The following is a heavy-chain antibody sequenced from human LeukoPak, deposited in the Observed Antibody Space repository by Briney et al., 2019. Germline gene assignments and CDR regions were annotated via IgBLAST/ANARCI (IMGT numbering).Heavy chain of an antibody. CDR2: ISSNGDST. CDR3: ARVESSGSRAFDI. D-gene: IGHD6-19*01. V-gene: IGHV3-64*01. J-gene: IGHJ3*02. Sequence: GGSLRLSCAASGFTFSSCAMHWVRQAPGKGLEYVSAISSNGDSTFYANSVKGRFTISRDNSKNTLYLQMGSLRAEDMAVYYCARVESSGSRAFDIWGQGTMVTVSS. CDR1: GFTFSSCA.